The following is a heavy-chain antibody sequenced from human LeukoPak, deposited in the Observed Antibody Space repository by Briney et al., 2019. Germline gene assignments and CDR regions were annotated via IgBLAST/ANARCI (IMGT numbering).Heavy chain of an antibody. D-gene: IGHD5-18*01. CDR1: GGSFSGYY. J-gene: IGHJ4*02. Sequence: KSSETLSLTCAVYGGSFSGYYWSWIRQPPGKGLEWIGEINHSGSTNYNPSLKSRVTISVDTSKNQFSLKVSSVTAADTAVYYCARGSRGYSYGWGQGTLVTVSS. CDR3: ARGSRGYSYG. CDR2: INHSGST. V-gene: IGHV4-34*01.